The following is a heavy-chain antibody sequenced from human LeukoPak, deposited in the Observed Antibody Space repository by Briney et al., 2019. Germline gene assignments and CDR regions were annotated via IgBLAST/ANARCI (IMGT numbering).Heavy chain of an antibody. CDR2: INPNSGGT. V-gene: IGHV1-2*02. CDR1: GYTFTGYY. Sequence: ASVKVSCKASGYTFTGYYMHWVRQAPGQGLEWMGWINPNSGGTNYAQKFQGRVTITRNTSISTAYMELSSLRSEDTAVYYCARGYGGNSKWGQGTLVTVSS. D-gene: IGHD4-23*01. CDR3: ARGYGGNSK. J-gene: IGHJ4*02.